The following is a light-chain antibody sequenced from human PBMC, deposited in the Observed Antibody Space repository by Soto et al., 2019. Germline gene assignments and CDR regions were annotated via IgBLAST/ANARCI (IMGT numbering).Light chain of an antibody. CDR2: GAS. CDR1: QRISSK. Sequence: EIVLTQSPDTLSVSPGERATLSCRASQRISSKLAWYQQKHGQAHRLLIYGASTRAAGVPARFSGSGSGIEFTLIGGSLQSEDFALYYCQEYDNWPPITFGRGTRLEIK. V-gene: IGKV3-15*01. CDR3: QEYDNWPPIT. J-gene: IGKJ5*01.